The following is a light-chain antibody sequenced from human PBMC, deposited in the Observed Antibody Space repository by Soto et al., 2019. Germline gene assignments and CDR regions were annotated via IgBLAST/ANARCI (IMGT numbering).Light chain of an antibody. Sequence: DIQMTQSPSSLSASVGDRVTITCQASHDIKKYLNWYQQKAHKVPKLLIHDASTLATGVPSRFTGSGSGTDFTLTINSLQPEDVATYYCQQFDDLPLTFGGETKVDI. J-gene: IGKJ4*01. CDR2: DAS. CDR1: HDIKKY. V-gene: IGKV1-33*01. CDR3: QQFDDLPLT.